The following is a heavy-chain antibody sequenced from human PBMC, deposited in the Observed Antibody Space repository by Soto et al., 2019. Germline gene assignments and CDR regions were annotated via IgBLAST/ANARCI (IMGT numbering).Heavy chain of an antibody. CDR1: DGSITPNY. J-gene: IGHJ4*02. D-gene: IGHD3-22*01. CDR2: VYFAGTT. CDR3: ARLGAYYQALDS. Sequence: QIQLQQSGPGLVKPSETLSLRCTVSDGSITPNYYTWVRQPPGKGLEWIGYVYFAGTTTYNPSLKSRINISIDTTKNEVSLNLSSVTAADTAVYSCARLGAYYQALDSWGQGTLVTVSS. V-gene: IGHV4-59*08.